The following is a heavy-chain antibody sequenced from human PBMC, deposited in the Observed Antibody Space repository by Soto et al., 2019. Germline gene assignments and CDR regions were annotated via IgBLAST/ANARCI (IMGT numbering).Heavy chain of an antibody. V-gene: IGHV1-69*13. CDR1: GATFNSYA. J-gene: IGHJ4*01. CDR2: VVPHSGTA. Sequence: SVKVSCKSSGATFNSYAISWARQAPGEGLEWMGGVVPHSGTATYARKFQGRLTVTADESSSTAYVDLSSLTSEDTAIYYCARHPGQWLYYFDYWGQGTLVTVSS. CDR3: ARHPGQWLYYFDY. D-gene: IGHD6-19*01.